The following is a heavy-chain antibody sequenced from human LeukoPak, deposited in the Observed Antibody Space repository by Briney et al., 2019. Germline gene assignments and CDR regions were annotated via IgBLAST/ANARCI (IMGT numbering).Heavy chain of an antibody. CDR3: AKGSAMVSGPARDAFDI. J-gene: IGHJ3*02. CDR2: ITGSGGST. Sequence: GGSLRLSCAASGFTFSSYAMSWVRQAPGKGLEWVSAITGSGGSTYYADSVKGRFTISRDNSKNTLYLQMNSLRAEDTAVYYCAKGSAMVSGPARDAFDIWGQRTMV. D-gene: IGHD5-18*01. V-gene: IGHV3-23*01. CDR1: GFTFSSYA.